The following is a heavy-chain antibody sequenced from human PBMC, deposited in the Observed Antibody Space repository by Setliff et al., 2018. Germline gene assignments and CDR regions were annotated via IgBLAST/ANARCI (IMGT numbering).Heavy chain of an antibody. V-gene: IGHV1-69-2*01. CDR1: GYSFSDFY. Sequence: ASVKVSCKASGYSFSDFYMHWVRQVPGEGLEALGRIDPRDDFTVYVERFKDRLTTTADTSTDTSYMEMSSLRFEDTAVYYCAIDYGPTGTPYHWGQGTPVTVSS. D-gene: IGHD1-1*01. CDR2: IDPRDDFT. CDR3: AIDYGPTGTPYH. J-gene: IGHJ4*02.